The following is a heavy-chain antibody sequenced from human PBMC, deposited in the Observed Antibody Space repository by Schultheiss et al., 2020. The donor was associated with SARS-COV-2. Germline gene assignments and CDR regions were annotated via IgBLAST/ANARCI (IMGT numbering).Heavy chain of an antibody. CDR1: GFTFSSYE. CDR2: ISSSSSYT. CDR3: ARRSGYDSYYYYYYMDV. Sequence: GGSLRLSCAASGFTFSSYEMNWVRQAPGKGLEWVSYISSSSSYTNYADSVKGRFTISRDNAKNSLYLQMNSLRAEDTAVYYCARRSGYDSYYYYYYMDVWGKGTTVTVAS. J-gene: IGHJ6*03. V-gene: IGHV3-21*05. D-gene: IGHD5-12*01.